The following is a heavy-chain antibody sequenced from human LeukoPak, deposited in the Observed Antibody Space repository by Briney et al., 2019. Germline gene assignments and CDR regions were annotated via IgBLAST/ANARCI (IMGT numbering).Heavy chain of an antibody. CDR3: TRSRGYCSDGTCYDFDY. D-gene: IGHD2-15*01. Sequence: GASLQISCKGSGYRFSNYWIGWVRQLPGKGLEWMGIIYPGDSNTRHSPSFQGQVTISADKSITTAYLQWSSLKASDTAMYYCTRSRGYCSDGTCYDFDYWGQGTLVTVSS. CDR2: IYPGDSNT. V-gene: IGHV5-51*01. CDR1: GYRFSNYW. J-gene: IGHJ4*02.